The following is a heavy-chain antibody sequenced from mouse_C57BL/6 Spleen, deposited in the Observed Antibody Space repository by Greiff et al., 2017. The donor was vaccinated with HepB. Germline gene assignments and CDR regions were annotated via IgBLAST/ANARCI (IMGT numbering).Heavy chain of an antibody. CDR3: ARDYSNYGYFDY. CDR2: INYDGSST. CDR1: GFTFSDYY. V-gene: IGHV5-16*01. D-gene: IGHD2-5*01. Sequence: EVKVVESEGGLVQPGSSMKLSCTASGFTFSDYYMAWVRQVPEKGLEWVANINYDGSSTYYLDSLKSRFIISRDNAKNILYLQMSSLKSEDTATYYCARDYSNYGYFDYWGQGTTLTVSS. J-gene: IGHJ2*01.